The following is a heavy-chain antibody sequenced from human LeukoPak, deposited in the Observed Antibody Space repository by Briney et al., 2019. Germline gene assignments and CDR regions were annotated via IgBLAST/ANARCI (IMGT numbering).Heavy chain of an antibody. CDR3: ARQRNSYGFPFDY. V-gene: IGHV4-59*08. CDR2: IYYSGST. D-gene: IGHD5-18*01. J-gene: IGHJ4*02. CDR1: GGSISSYY. Sequence: PSETLSLTCTVSGGSISSYYWSWIRQPPGKGLEWIGYIYYSGSTNYNPSLKSRVTISVDTSKNQFSLKLSSVTAADTAVYYSARQRNSYGFPFDYWGQGTLVTVSS.